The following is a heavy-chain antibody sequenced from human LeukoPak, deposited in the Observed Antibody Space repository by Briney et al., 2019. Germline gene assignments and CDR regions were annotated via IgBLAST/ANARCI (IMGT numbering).Heavy chain of an antibody. V-gene: IGHV1-69*05. CDR3: ARDPGGYNPYYFDY. J-gene: IGHJ4*02. D-gene: IGHD5-24*01. CDR2: IIPIFGTA. Sequence: VASVKVSCKASGGTFSSYAISWVRQAPGQGLEWMGRIIPIFGTANYAQKFQGRVTITTDESTSTAYMELSSLRSEDTAVYYCARDPGGYNPYYFDYWGQGTLVTVSS. CDR1: GGTFSSYA.